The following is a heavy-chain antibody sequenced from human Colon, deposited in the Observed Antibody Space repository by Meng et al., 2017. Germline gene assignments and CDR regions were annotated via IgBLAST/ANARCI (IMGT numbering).Heavy chain of an antibody. CDR2: ITNDGSST. V-gene: IGHV3-74*01. CDR3: ARDCGGGSYQDRVDY. D-gene: IGHD2-15*01. Sequence: GESLKISCAASGFTFSSYWMHWVRQAPGKGLVWVSRITNDGSSTYYADSVKGRFTISRDNAKNTLYLQMNSLRAEDTAVYYCARDCGGGSYQDRVDYWGQGTLVTVSS. J-gene: IGHJ4*02. CDR1: GFTFSSYW.